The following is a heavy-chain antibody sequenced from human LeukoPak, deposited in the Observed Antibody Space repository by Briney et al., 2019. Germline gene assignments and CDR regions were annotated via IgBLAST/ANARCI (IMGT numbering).Heavy chain of an antibody. D-gene: IGHD6-13*01. Sequence: GASVKVSCKASGYTFTSYGISWVRQAPGQGLEWMGWISAYNGNTNYAQKFQGRVTTTTDTSTSTAYMELRSLRSDDTAVYCCACMGAAGTRKIWFDPWGQGTLVTVSS. CDR1: GYTFTSYG. CDR2: ISAYNGNT. CDR3: ACMGAAGTRKIWFDP. J-gene: IGHJ5*02. V-gene: IGHV1-18*01.